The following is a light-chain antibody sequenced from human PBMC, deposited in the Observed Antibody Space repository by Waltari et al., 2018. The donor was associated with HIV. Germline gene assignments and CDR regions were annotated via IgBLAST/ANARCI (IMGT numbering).Light chain of an antibody. CDR3: QSADSNASLWV. J-gene: IGLJ3*02. Sequence: SYELPQPPSVSVSPGQTARITCPGDALPKQSAYWYQQRPGQAPVLVIYKDTERPSGIPERFSGSSSGTTATLTIIGVQAQDEADYHCQSADSNASLWVFGGGTKLTVL. CDR1: ALPKQS. V-gene: IGLV3-25*03. CDR2: KDT.